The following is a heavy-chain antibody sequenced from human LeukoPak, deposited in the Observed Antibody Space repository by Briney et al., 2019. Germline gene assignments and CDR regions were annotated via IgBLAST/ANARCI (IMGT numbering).Heavy chain of an antibody. CDR2: IYYSGST. CDR1: GGSVSSGSYY. V-gene: IGHV4-61*01. J-gene: IGHJ5*02. CDR3: ARGLWQWLPWFDP. Sequence: SETLSLTCTVSGGSVSSGSYYWSWIRQPPGKGLEWIGYIYYSGSTNYNPSLKSRVTISVDTSKNQFSLKLSSVTAADTAVYYCARGLWQWLPWFDPWGQGTLVTVSS. D-gene: IGHD6-19*01.